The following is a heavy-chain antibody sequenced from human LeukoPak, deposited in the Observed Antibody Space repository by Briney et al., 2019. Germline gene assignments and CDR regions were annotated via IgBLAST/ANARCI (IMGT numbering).Heavy chain of an antibody. Sequence: GGSLRLSCADSGFTFSSYWMSWVRQAPGKGLEWVANIKQDGSEKYYVDSVKGRFTISRDNAKNSLYLQMNSLRAEDTAVYYCASSSERDYDFWSGYPLGYWGQGTLATVSS. D-gene: IGHD3-3*01. CDR3: ASSSERDYDFWSGYPLGY. V-gene: IGHV3-7*01. CDR2: IKQDGSEK. CDR1: GFTFSSYW. J-gene: IGHJ4*02.